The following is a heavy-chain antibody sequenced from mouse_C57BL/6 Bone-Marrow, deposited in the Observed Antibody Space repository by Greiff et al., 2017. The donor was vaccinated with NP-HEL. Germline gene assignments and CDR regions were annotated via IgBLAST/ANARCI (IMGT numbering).Heavy chain of an antibody. CDR1: GYTFTSYW. J-gene: IGHJ4*01. D-gene: IGHD2-1*01. CDR3: ARWDGNFAMDY. CDR2: IDPSDSET. Sequence: LVESGAELVRPGSSVKLSCKASGYTFTSYWMHWVKQRPIQGLEWIGNIDPSDSETHYNQKFKDKATLTVDKSSSTAYMQLSSLTSEDSAVYYCARWDGNFAMDYWGQGTSVTVSS. V-gene: IGHV1-52*01.